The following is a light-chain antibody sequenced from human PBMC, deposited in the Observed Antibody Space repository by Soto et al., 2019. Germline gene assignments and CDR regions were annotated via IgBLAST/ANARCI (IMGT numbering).Light chain of an antibody. Sequence: VVMTQSPLSLPVTLGQPASISCNSSRSLVHSDGNTYLSWFQQRPGQSPRRLIYKVSSRDSGVRDTFSGSGSGTDFTLQISRVEAEDVAIYYCMQGTHWPPYTFGQGTKLEIK. CDR2: KVS. CDR3: MQGTHWPPYT. J-gene: IGKJ2*01. V-gene: IGKV2-30*02. CDR1: RSLVHSDGNTY.